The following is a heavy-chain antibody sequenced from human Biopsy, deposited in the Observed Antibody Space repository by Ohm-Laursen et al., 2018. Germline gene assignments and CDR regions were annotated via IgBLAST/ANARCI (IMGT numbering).Heavy chain of an antibody. V-gene: IGHV4-31*03. D-gene: IGHD3-10*01. Sequence: TLSLTCTVSGGSLSSASYFWTWIRQHPEKGLVWIGYIHNSGNTYYNPSLKSRVMISIDVSKDQFSLKLSSVTAADTAVYYCARDWSSGRYLEYWGQGSQVTVSS. CDR3: ARDWSSGRYLEY. CDR1: GGSLSSASYF. J-gene: IGHJ4*02. CDR2: IHNSGNT.